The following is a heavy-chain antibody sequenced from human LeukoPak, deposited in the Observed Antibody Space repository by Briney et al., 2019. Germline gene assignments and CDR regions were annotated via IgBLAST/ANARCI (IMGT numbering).Heavy chain of an antibody. D-gene: IGHD3-10*01. CDR1: GGSFSGYY. V-gene: IGHV4-34*01. Sequence: AETLSLTCAVYGGSFSGYYWSWIRQPPGKGLEWIGEINHSGSTNYNPSLKSRVTISVDTSKNQFSLKLSSVTAADTAVYYCARTLMVQGAPARFDYWGQGTLVSVSS. CDR2: INHSGST. CDR3: ARTLMVQGAPARFDY. J-gene: IGHJ4*02.